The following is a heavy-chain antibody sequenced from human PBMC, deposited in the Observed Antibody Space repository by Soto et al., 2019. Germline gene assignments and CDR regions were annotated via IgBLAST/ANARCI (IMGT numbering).Heavy chain of an antibody. V-gene: IGHV3-66*04. D-gene: IGHD4-17*01. CDR3: ARQYYGEPYFDY. Sequence: EVQLVESGGGLVQPGGSLRLSCAASGFTISSNYMSCVRQAPGEGLEWVSVIYSGVSTYYADSVKGRFTISRDNSKNTLYLQLNSLRAEDTAVYYCARQYYGEPYFDYWGQGTLVTVSS. CDR1: GFTISSNY. CDR2: IYSGVST. J-gene: IGHJ4*02.